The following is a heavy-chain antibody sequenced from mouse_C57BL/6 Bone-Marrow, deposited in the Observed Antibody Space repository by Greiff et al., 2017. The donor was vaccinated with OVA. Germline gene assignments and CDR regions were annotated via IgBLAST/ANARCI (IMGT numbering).Heavy chain of an antibody. CDR2: IRSKSNNYAT. CDR3: VRHGYYAMDY. CDR1: GFSFNTYA. V-gene: IGHV10-1*01. Sequence: EVKVVESGGGLVQPKGSLKLSCAASGFSFNTYAMNWVRQAPGKGLEWVARIRSKSNNYATYYADSVKDRFTISRDDSESMLYLQMNNLKTEDTAMYYCVRHGYYAMDYWGQGTSATVSS. J-gene: IGHJ4*01.